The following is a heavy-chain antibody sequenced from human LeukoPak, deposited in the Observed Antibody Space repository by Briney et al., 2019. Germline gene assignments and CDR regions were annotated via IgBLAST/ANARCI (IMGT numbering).Heavy chain of an antibody. Sequence: GASVKVSCKASGYTFTGYYMHWVRQAPGQGLEWMGWINPNSGGTNYAQKFQGRVTMTRDTSISTAYMELSRLRSDDTAVYYCARDYFGSGRYSPFDPWGQRTLITVSS. CDR3: ARDYFGSGRYSPFDP. V-gene: IGHV1-2*02. J-gene: IGHJ5*02. D-gene: IGHD3-10*01. CDR2: INPNSGGT. CDR1: GYTFTGYY.